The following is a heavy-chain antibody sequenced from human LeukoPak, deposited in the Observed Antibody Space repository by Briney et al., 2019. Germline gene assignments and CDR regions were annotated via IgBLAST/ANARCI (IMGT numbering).Heavy chain of an antibody. V-gene: IGHV1-18*01. J-gene: IGHJ4*02. CDR1: GYTFTSYG. Sequence: GASVKVSCKASGYTFTSYGISWVRQAPGQGLEWVGWISAYNGNTNYAQKLQGRVTMTTDTSTSTAYMELRSLRSDDTAVYYCARGYYDSSGYYSPDYWGQGTLVTVSS. D-gene: IGHD3-22*01. CDR3: ARGYYDSSGYYSPDY. CDR2: ISAYNGNT.